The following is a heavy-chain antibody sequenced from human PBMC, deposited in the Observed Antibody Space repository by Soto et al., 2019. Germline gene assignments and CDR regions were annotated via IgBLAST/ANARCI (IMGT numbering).Heavy chain of an antibody. CDR3: ARDGHGYNYWYFDL. J-gene: IGHJ2*01. CDR2: IIPIYGTA. CDR1: GDTFNKYT. V-gene: IGHV1-69*01. D-gene: IGHD5-12*01. Sequence: QVQLVQSGAEVREPGSSVKVSCKVSGDTFNKYTINWVRQAPGQGLEWMAGIIPIYGTANYALKFHDRIKVTADESTATAYLELNSLTSEDTAISYCARDGHGYNYWYFDLWGRGTLITVSS.